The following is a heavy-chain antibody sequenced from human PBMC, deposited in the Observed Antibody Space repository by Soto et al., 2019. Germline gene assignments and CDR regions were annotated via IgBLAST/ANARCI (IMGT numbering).Heavy chain of an antibody. D-gene: IGHD3-10*01. CDR3: ARGFGSYYNRCWFDP. CDR1: GFTFSSSG. Sequence: SVKVSCKAAGFTFSSSGIHWVRQARGQRLEWIGWIVVGSGNTNYAQKFQERVTITRDVSTNTAYMELTSLRSEDTAVYYCARGFGSYYNRCWFDPWGQGTLVTVSS. V-gene: IGHV1-58*02. J-gene: IGHJ5*02. CDR2: IVVGSGNT.